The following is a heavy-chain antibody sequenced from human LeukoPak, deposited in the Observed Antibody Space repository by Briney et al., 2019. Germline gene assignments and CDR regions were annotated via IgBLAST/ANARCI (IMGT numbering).Heavy chain of an antibody. V-gene: IGHV4-4*07. Sequence: SETLSLTCTVSGGSISSYYWSWIRQPAGKGLEWIGRIYTSGSTNYNPSLKSRVTMSVDTSKNQFSLKLSSVTAADTAVYYCSRAGDCSGGSCDSRDWFDPWGQGTLVTVSS. J-gene: IGHJ5*02. CDR1: GGSISSYY. CDR3: SRAGDCSGGSCDSRDWFDP. CDR2: IYTSGST. D-gene: IGHD2-15*01.